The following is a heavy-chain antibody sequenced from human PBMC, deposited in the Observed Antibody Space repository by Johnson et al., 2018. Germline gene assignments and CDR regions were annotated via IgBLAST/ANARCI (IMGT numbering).Heavy chain of an antibody. CDR2: ISGSGSTT. V-gene: IGHV3-23*01. D-gene: IGHD2/OR15-2a*01. CDR3: AKHYGAGGYYSTDSPAYFYYMDV. CDR1: GLTFRTYA. Sequence: QLLESGGGLVQPGGSLRLSCAASGLTFRTYAMSWVRQAPGKGLDWVSGISGSGSTTYYAYSVKGRVTISRDNSKNTLYLQMKNLRAEDTAEYYCAKHYGAGGYYSTDSPAYFYYMDVWGKGTTVTVSS. J-gene: IGHJ6*03.